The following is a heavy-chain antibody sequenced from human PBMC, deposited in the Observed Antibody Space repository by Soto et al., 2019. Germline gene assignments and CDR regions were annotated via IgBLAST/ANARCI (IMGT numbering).Heavy chain of an antibody. D-gene: IGHD3-10*01. CDR1: GGSITSHY. CDR2: IHHSGST. Sequence: QVQLQESGPGLVKPSETLSLTCSVSGGSITSHYCSWFRQPPGKGLEWIGYIHHSGSTSYNPSLKRRVTMSVDTAKNQFSLKVSSVTAADTALYYGARQGFGQLHGLVDVWGPGTTVTVSS. J-gene: IGHJ6*02. V-gene: IGHV4-59*08. CDR3: ARQGFGQLHGLVDV.